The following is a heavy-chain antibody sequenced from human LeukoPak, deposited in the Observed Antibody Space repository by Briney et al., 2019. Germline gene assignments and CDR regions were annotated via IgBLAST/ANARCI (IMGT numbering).Heavy chain of an antibody. CDR3: ARAGQHDSSSWYWFDP. CDR2: IGTAGDT. J-gene: IGHJ5*02. D-gene: IGHD6-13*01. Sequence: QSGGSLRLSCAASGFTFCSYDMHWVRQATGKGLEWVSAIGTAGDTYYPGSVKGRFTISRENAKNSLYLQMNSLRAGDTAVYYCARAGQHDSSSWYWFDPWGQGTLVTVSS. V-gene: IGHV3-13*01. CDR1: GFTFCSYD.